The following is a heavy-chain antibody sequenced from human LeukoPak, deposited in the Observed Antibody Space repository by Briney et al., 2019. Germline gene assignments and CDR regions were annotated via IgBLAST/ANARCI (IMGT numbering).Heavy chain of an antibody. D-gene: IGHD6-19*01. CDR1: GYTFTSYG. CDR3: ARDTGYSSGWYGDYYYYMDV. V-gene: IGHV1-18*01. CDR2: ISAYNGNT. Sequence: ASVKVSCKASGYTFTSYGISWVRQAPGQALEWMGWISAYNGNTNYAQKLQGRVTMTTDTSTSTAYMELRSLRSDDTAVYYCARDTGYSSGWYGDYYYYMDVWGKGTTVTVSS. J-gene: IGHJ6*03.